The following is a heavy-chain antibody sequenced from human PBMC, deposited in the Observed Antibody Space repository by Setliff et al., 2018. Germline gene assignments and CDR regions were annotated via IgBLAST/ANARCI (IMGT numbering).Heavy chain of an antibody. V-gene: IGHV1-18*01. CDR3: ATFRGYTYGYDY. D-gene: IGHD5-18*01. Sequence: ASVKVSCKASGFTFKTYSFSWIRQAPGQGLEWVGWISGYNSNTIYAQNFQGRVTMTTDASTNTAYMELRRLGSDDTAVYYCATFRGYTYGYDYWGQGTLVTVSS. CDR2: ISGYNSNT. J-gene: IGHJ4*02. CDR1: GFTFKTYS.